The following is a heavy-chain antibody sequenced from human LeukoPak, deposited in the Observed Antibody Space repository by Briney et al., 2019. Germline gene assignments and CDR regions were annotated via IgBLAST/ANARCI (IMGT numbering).Heavy chain of an antibody. J-gene: IGHJ3*02. V-gene: IGHV3-9*01. CDR1: GFTFDDYA. Sequence: GGSLRLSCAASGFTFDDYAMHWVRQAPGKGLEWVSGISWNSGSIGYADSVKGRFTISRDNAKNSLYLQMNSLRAEDTALYYCANGGYDSSGYSAFDIWGQGTMVTVSS. CDR2: ISWNSGSI. D-gene: IGHD3-22*01. CDR3: ANGGYDSSGYSAFDI.